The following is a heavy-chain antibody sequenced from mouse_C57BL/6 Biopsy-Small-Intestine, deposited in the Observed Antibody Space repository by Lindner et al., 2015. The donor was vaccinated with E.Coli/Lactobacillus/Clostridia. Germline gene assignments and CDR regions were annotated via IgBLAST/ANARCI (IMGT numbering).Heavy chain of an antibody. V-gene: IGHV5-6*01. CDR2: ISSGGSYT. D-gene: IGHD1-1*01. J-gene: IGHJ4*01. CDR3: ARLGSSYDAMDY. Sequence: EVQLQESGGDLVKPGGSLKLSCAASGFTFSSYGMSWVRQTPDKRLEWVATISSGGSYTYYPDSVKGRLTISRDNAKNTLYLQMSSLKSEDTAMYYCARLGSSYDAMDYWGQGTSVTVSS. CDR1: GFTFSSYG.